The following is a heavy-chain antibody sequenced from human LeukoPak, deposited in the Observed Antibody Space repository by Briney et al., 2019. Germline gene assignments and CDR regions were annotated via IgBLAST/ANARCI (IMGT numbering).Heavy chain of an antibody. CDR1: GYTFTSYD. J-gene: IGHJ4*02. CDR3: ARVRPNIRCSGGSCYYSFDY. D-gene: IGHD2-15*01. Sequence: ASVKVSCKASGYTFTSYDINWVRQATGQGLEWMGWMNPNSGNTGYAQKFRGRVTITRNTSISTAYMELSSLRSEDTAVYYCARVRPNIRCSGGSCYYSFDYWGQGTLVTVSS. CDR2: MNPNSGNT. V-gene: IGHV1-8*03.